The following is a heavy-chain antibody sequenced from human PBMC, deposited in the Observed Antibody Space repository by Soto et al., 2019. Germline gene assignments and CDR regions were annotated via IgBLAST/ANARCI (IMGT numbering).Heavy chain of an antibody. CDR1: GYTLTELS. V-gene: IGHV1-24*01. Sequence: GASVKVSCKVSGYTLTELSMHWVRQAPGKGLEWMGGFDPEDGETIYAQKFQGRVTMTEDTSTDTAYMELSSLRSEDTAVYYCATSIPYCSGGSCYSRGSDYWGQGTLVTVSS. D-gene: IGHD2-15*01. CDR3: ATSIPYCSGGSCYSRGSDY. J-gene: IGHJ4*02. CDR2: FDPEDGET.